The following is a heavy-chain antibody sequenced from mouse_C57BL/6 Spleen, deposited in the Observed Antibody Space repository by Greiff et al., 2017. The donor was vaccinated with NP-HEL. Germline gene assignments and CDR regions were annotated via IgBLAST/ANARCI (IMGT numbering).Heavy chain of an antibody. CDR2: IYPGDGGT. V-gene: IGHV1-82*01. Sequence: VQLQQSGPELVKPGASVKISCKASGYAFSSSWMHWVKQRPGKGLEWIGRIYPGDGGTNYNGKFKGKATLTADKSSSTAYMQLSSLTSEDSAVDFGARASQTAQDTVAYRGQGTLVTVAA. CDR1: GYAFSSSW. J-gene: IGHJ3*01. CDR3: ARASQTAQDTVAY. D-gene: IGHD3-2*02.